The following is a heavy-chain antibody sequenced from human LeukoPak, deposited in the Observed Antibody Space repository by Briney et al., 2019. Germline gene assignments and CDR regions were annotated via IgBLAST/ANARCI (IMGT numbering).Heavy chain of an antibody. CDR2: IYYSGST. D-gene: IGHD5-18*01. V-gene: IGHV4-31*03. Sequence: SETLSLTCTVSGVSISSGGYYWSWIRQHPGKGLEWIGYIYYSGSTYYNPSLKSRVTISVDTSKNQFSLKLSSVTAADTAVYYCATDAGYSYGPAFDYWGQGTLVTVSS. J-gene: IGHJ4*02. CDR1: GVSISSGGYY. CDR3: ATDAGYSYGPAFDY.